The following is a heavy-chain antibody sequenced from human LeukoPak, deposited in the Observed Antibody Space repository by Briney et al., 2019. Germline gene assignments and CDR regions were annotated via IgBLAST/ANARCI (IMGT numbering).Heavy chain of an antibody. Sequence: GGSLRLSCAASGFTFSSYGMHWVRQAPGKGLEWVAVISYDGSNKYYADSVKGRFTISRDNSKNTLYLQMNSLRAEDTAVYYCAKAEGGGWPKGNGYWGQGTLVTVSS. CDR3: AKAEGGGWPKGNGY. D-gene: IGHD6-19*01. V-gene: IGHV3-30*18. CDR2: ISYDGSNK. J-gene: IGHJ4*02. CDR1: GFTFSSYG.